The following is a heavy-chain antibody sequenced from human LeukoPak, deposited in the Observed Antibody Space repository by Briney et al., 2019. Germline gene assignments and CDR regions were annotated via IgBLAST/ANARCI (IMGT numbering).Heavy chain of an antibody. CDR1: GFTFSNYW. CDR3: ASTGSSWYNWFDP. Sequence: GSLRLSCAASGFTFSNYWMGWVRQAPGKGLEWIGSIYYSGSTYYNPSLKSRVTISVDTSKNQFSLKVTSVTAEDTAVYYCASTGSSWYNWFDPWGQGALVTVSS. D-gene: IGHD6-13*01. CDR2: IYYSGST. J-gene: IGHJ5*02. V-gene: IGHV4-39*07.